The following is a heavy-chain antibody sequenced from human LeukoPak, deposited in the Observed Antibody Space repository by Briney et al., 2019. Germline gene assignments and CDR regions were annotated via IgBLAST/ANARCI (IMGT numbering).Heavy chain of an antibody. Sequence: GGSLRLSCAASGFTFSRYWMSWARQAPGKGLEWVASINHKGNVNYYVDSVKGRFTISRDNAKNSLYLQMSNLRAEDTAVYFCARGGGLDVWGQGATVTVSS. CDR2: INHKGNVN. CDR3: ARGGGLDV. V-gene: IGHV3-7*03. D-gene: IGHD3-16*01. J-gene: IGHJ6*02. CDR1: GFTFSRYW.